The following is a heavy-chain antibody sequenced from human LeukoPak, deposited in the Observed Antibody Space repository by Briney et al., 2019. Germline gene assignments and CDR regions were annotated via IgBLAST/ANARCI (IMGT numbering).Heavy chain of an antibody. V-gene: IGHV3-21*01. CDR1: GFSFSSYT. CDR3: ARDGRCGGDCYAS. Sequence: GGSLRLSCAASGFSFSSYTMNWVRQAPGKGLEWISIISSSSSYIYYADSVKGRFTISRDNAKNALYLQTNSLRVEDTAVYYCARDGRCGGDCYASWGQGTLVTVSS. CDR2: ISSSSSYI. D-gene: IGHD2-21*02. J-gene: IGHJ4*02.